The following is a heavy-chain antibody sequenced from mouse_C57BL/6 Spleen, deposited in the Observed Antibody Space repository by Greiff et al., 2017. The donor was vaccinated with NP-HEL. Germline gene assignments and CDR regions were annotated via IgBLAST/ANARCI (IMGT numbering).Heavy chain of an antibody. Sequence: VKLQESGAELARPGASVKMSCKASGYTFTSYTMHWVKQRPGQGLEWIGYINPSSGYTKYNQKFKDKATLTADKSSSTAYMQLSSLTSEDSAVYYCALYDYDGGFDYWGQGTTLTVSS. V-gene: IGHV1-4*01. J-gene: IGHJ2*01. D-gene: IGHD2-4*01. CDR1: GYTFTSYT. CDR2: INPSSGYT. CDR3: ALYDYDGGFDY.